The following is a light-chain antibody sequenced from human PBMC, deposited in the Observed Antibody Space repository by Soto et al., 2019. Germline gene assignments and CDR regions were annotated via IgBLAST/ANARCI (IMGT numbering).Light chain of an antibody. CDR2: DAS. J-gene: IGKJ1*01. CDR1: QSVSYY. V-gene: IGKV3-11*01. Sequence: EIVLTQSPATLSLSPGERATLSCRTSQSVSYYLAWYQQRPGQAPRLLIFDASKRATGIPARFSGSGSGTEFTLTINSLQPDDFAVYYSQHGPFGQGTKVDIK. CDR3: QHGP.